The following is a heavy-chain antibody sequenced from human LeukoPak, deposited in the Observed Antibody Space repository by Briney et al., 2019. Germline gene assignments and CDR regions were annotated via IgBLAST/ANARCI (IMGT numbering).Heavy chain of an antibody. J-gene: IGHJ6*03. Sequence: GGSLRLSCAASGFTFSSYSMNWVRQAPGKGLEWVSYISSSSSTIYYADSVKGRFTISRDNAKNSLYLQMNSLRAEDTAVYYCARDGRYYDYVWGSYRSDYYYYMDVWGKGTTVTVSS. CDR2: ISSSSSTI. CDR1: GFTFSSYS. D-gene: IGHD3-16*02. V-gene: IGHV3-48*01. CDR3: ARDGRYYDYVWGSYRSDYYYYMDV.